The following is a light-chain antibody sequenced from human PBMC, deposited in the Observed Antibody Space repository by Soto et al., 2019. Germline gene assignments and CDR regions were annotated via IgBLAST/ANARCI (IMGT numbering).Light chain of an antibody. CDR3: QQFGSSPPRFT. CDR2: GAS. Sequence: EIVLTQSPGTLSLSPGERATLSCRASQSVSSSYLAWYQQKPGQAPRLLIYGASSRATGIPDRFSGSGSGRDLPLTISRLEREDFGGYYCQQFGSSPPRFTFGPGTKVDIK. CDR1: QSVSSSY. V-gene: IGKV3-20*01. J-gene: IGKJ3*01.